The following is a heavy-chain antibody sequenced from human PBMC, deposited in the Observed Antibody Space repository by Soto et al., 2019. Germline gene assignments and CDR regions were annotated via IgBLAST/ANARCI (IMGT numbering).Heavy chain of an antibody. J-gene: IGHJ6*02. CDR3: ARNSSPGGMDV. D-gene: IGHD6-13*01. V-gene: IGHV3-53*01. CDR1: GFIVSNNY. Sequence: EVQLVVSGGALIQPGGSLRLSCAASGFIVSNNYMSWVRQAPGKGLEWVSVISSGDDTHYADSMKGRFTISRDNSKNEVYLQMDNVRADDTAVYYCARNSSPGGMDVWGQGTTVTVSS. CDR2: ISSGDDT.